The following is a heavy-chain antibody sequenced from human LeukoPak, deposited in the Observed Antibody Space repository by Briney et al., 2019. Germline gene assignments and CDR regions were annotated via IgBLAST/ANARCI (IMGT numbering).Heavy chain of an antibody. V-gene: IGHV3-7*01. CDR2: IRQDGSER. D-gene: IGHD5-12*01. CDR3: ARDWGSTGYDLYDS. Sequence: PGGSLRLSCAASGFIFSKYWMTRVRQAPGKGLEWVAHIRQDGSERHYVDSVKDRFTISRDNAKNSLDLQMDSLRAEDTAVYYCARDWGSTGYDLYDSWGQGTLVTVSS. CDR1: GFIFSKYW. J-gene: IGHJ4*02.